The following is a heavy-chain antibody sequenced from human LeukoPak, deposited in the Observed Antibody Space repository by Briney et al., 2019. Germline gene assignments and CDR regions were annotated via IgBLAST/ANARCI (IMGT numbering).Heavy chain of an antibody. CDR2: ISVHNGNP. CDR1: GYTFSSYG. CDR3: ARDQYDSVWGSHRPYFGY. Sequence: ASVKVSCKASGYTFSSYGISWVRQAPGQGLEWMGWISVHNGNPEYAQKFQGRVIMTTDTFTSTAYIELRSLRSDDTAVYYCARDQYDSVWGSHRPYFGYWGQGTLVTVSS. V-gene: IGHV1-18*01. D-gene: IGHD3-16*02. J-gene: IGHJ4*02.